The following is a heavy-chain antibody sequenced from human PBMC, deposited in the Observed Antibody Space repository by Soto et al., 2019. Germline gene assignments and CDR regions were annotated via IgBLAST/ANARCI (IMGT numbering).Heavy chain of an antibody. CDR3: ARDRKLVIPGNYYYYGMDV. V-gene: IGHV4-61*03. J-gene: IGHJ6*02. Sequence: SETLSLTCTVSGGSISSGGYYWTWVRQPPGKLLEWIGYISSSGTIKYNSSLKSRVTISLDTSRNHFSLKLSSVTTADTAVYFCARDRKLVIPGNYYYYGMDVWGQGTTVTVSS. CDR2: ISSSGTI. D-gene: IGHD3-9*01. CDR1: GGSISSGGYY.